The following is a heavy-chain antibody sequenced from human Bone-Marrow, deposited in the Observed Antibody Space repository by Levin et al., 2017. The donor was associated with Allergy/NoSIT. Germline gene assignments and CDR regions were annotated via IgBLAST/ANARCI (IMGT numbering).Heavy chain of an antibody. V-gene: IGHV6-1*01. Sequence: SSETLSLTCAISGDSVSSNAATWNWIRLSPSRGLEWLGRTYYRSKWFSDYAVSVRSRMTINPDSSRNQISLQLNSVTPEDTAVYYCAREAQKLGTIFDYNFCGLDVWGQGTTVTVSS. J-gene: IGHJ6*02. D-gene: IGHD3-3*01. CDR3: AREAQKLGTIFDYNFCGLDV. CDR1: GDSVSSNAAT. CDR2: TYYRSKWFS.